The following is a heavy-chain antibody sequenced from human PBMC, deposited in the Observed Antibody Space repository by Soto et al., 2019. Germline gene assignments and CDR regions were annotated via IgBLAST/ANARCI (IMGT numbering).Heavy chain of an antibody. CDR3: AIRKQLVPYYYYGMDV. CDR2: IIPIFGTA. Sequence: ASVKVSCKASGGTFSSYAISWVRQAPGQGLEWMGGIIPIFGTANYAQKFQGRVTITADKSTSTAYMELSSLRSEDTAVYYCAIRKQLVPYYYYGMDVWGQGTTVTVSS. D-gene: IGHD6-6*01. CDR1: GGTFSSYA. J-gene: IGHJ6*02. V-gene: IGHV1-69*06.